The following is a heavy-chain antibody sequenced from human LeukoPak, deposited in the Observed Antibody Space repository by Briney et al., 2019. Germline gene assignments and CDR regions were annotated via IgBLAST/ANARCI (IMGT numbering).Heavy chain of an antibody. V-gene: IGHV3-15*01. CDR1: GFTFSNAW. J-gene: IGHJ4*02. CDR2: IKSKTDGGTT. CDR3: TTDSGYDYVWGSYRHDY. D-gene: IGHD3-16*02. Sequence: PGGSLRLSCAASGFTFSNAWMSRVRQAPGKGLEWVGLIKSKTDGGTTDYAAPVKGRFTISRDDSKNTLYLQMNSLKTEDTAVYYCTTDSGYDYVWGSYRHDYWGQGTLVTVSS.